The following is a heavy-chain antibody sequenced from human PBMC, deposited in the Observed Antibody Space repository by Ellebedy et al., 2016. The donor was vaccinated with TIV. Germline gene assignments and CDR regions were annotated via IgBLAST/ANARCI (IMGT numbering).Heavy chain of an antibody. CDR2: IYYSGTT. Sequence: MPSETLSLTCTVSGDSISGSNYYWGWIRQPPGKGLEWVGSIYYSGTTYYNPSLKSRVTISVNTSKNQFSLKLSSVTAADTAVYYCARRLWGSYRPFDYWGQGTLVTVSS. CDR3: ARRLWGSYRPFDY. V-gene: IGHV4-39*01. CDR1: GDSISGSNYY. D-gene: IGHD3-16*02. J-gene: IGHJ4*02.